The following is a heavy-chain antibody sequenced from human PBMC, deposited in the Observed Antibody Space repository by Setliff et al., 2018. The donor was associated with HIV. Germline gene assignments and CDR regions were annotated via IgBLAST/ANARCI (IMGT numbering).Heavy chain of an antibody. CDR3: ARLYPPVSSGGATARPKPLDV. V-gene: IGHV3-74*01. D-gene: IGHD6-19*01. J-gene: IGHJ6*03. Sequence: PSETLSLSCAASGFTFSPYWMHWVRHGPGKGLVWVSRISDDGSSTGYAGSVKGRFTLSRDNAQNSLSLQMNSLRVEDTGVYYCARLYPPVSSGGATARPKPLDVWGKGTTVTV. CDR2: ISDDGSST. CDR1: GFTFSPYW.